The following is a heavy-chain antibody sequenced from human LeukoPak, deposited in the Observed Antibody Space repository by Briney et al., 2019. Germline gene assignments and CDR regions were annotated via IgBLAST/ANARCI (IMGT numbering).Heavy chain of an antibody. CDR2: IKSKTDGGTT. D-gene: IGHD3-22*01. CDR1: GFTFSRHW. V-gene: IGHV3-15*01. J-gene: IGHJ4*02. CDR3: STTYYYDSSEGY. Sequence: KTGGSLRLSCAASGFTFSRHWMTWVRQAPGKGLEWVGRIKSKTDGGTTDYAAPVKGRFTISRDDSKNTLYLQMNSLKTEDTAVYYCSTTYYYDSSEGYWGQGTLVTVSS.